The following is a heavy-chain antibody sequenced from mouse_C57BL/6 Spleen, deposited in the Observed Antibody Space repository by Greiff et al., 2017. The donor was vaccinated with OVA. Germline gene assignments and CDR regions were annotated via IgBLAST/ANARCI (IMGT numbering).Heavy chain of an antibody. CDR3: ASRGVITTVNWYFDV. Sequence: VQLQQSGPELVKPGASVKISCKASGYTFTDYYMNWVKQSHGKSLEWIGDINPNNGGTSYNQKFKGKATLTVDKSSSTAYMELRSLTSEDSAVYYCASRGVITTVNWYFDVWGTGTTVTVSS. D-gene: IGHD1-1*01. V-gene: IGHV1-26*01. CDR2: INPNNGGT. CDR1: GYTFTDYY. J-gene: IGHJ1*03.